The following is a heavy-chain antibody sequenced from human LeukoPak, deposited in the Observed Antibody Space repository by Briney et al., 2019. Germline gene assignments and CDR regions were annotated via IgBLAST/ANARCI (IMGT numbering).Heavy chain of an antibody. Sequence: PGGSLRLSCAASGFTFSSYWMSWVRQAPGKGLEWVANIKQDGSEKYYVDSVKGRFTISRDNAKNSLYLQMNSLRAEDTAVYYCARVQHYDSSGYYYAYYYYYYMDVWGKGTTVTVSS. CDR2: IKQDGSEK. CDR1: GFTFSSYW. D-gene: IGHD3-22*01. CDR3: ARVQHYDSSGYYYAYYYYYYMDV. V-gene: IGHV3-7*01. J-gene: IGHJ6*03.